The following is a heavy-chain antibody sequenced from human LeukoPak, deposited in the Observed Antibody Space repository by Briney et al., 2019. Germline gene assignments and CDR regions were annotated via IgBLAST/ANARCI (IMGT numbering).Heavy chain of an antibody. D-gene: IGHD2-2*01. CDR1: GFTFSGYG. J-gene: IGHJ6*04. V-gene: IGHV3-33*01. CDR3: ARDLEVVPAAMDYYGMDV. CDR2: IWYDGSNK. Sequence: PGRSLRLSCAASGFTFSGYGMHWVRQAPGKGLEWVAVIWYDGSNKYYADSVKGRFTISRDNSKNTLYLQMNSLRAEDTAVYYCARDLEVVPAAMDYYGMDVWGKGTTVTVSS.